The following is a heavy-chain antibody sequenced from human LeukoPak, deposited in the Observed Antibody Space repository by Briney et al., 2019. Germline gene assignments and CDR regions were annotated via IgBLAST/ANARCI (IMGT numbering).Heavy chain of an antibody. CDR3: ARDSETVGILY. CDR1: GGTFSSYA. CDR2: IIPILGIA. V-gene: IGHV1-69*04. J-gene: IGHJ4*02. D-gene: IGHD7-27*01. Sequence: SVKVSCKASGGTFSSYAISWVRQAPGQGLEWMGRIIPILGIANYAQKFQGRVTITADKSTSTAYMELSSLRSEDTAVYYCARDSETVGILYWGQGTLVTVSS.